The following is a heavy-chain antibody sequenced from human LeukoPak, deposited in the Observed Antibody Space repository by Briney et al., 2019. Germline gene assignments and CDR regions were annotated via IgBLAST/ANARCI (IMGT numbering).Heavy chain of an antibody. CDR2: MNPNSGNT. J-gene: IGHJ4*02. V-gene: IGHV1-8*02. D-gene: IGHD3-10*01. CDR3: ARGQSRRFGELFGY. CDR1: GGTFSSHA. Sequence: ASVKVSCKASGGTFSSHAITWVRQATGQGLEWMGWMNPNSGNTGHAQKFQGRVTMTRNTSISTAYMELSSLRSEDTAVYFCARGQSRRFGELFGYWGQGTLVTVSS.